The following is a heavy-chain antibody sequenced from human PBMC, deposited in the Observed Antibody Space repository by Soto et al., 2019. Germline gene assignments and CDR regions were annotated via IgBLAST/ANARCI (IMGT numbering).Heavy chain of an antibody. CDR1: GFTFSSYS. CDR2: ISSSSSYI. CDR3: ARRIAAAVSWFDP. J-gene: IGHJ5*02. Sequence: PGGSLRLSCAASGFTFSSYSMNWVRQAPGKGLEWVSSISSSSSYIYYADSVKGRFTISRDNAKNSLYLQMNSLRAEDTAVYYCARRIAAAVSWFDPWGQGXLVTVSS. D-gene: IGHD6-13*01. V-gene: IGHV3-21*01.